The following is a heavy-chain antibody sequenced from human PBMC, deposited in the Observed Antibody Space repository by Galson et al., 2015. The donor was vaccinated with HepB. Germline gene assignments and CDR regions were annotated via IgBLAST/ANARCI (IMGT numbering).Heavy chain of an antibody. CDR2: IKSKTDGGTT. J-gene: IGHJ4*02. Sequence: SLRLSCAASGFTFSNAWMSWVRQAPGKGLEWVGRIKSKTDGGTTDYAAPVKGRFTISRDDSKNTLYLQMNSLKTEDTAVYYCTTDLPYYDFWSGYFGRAHFDYWGQGTLVTVSS. CDR3: TTDLPYYDFWSGYFGRAHFDY. V-gene: IGHV3-15*01. CDR1: GFTFSNAW. D-gene: IGHD3-3*01.